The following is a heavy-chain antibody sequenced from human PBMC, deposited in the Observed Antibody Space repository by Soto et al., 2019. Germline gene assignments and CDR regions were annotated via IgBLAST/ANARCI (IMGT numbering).Heavy chain of an antibody. CDR3: ARAKGPRLWFGELSVLAWFDP. J-gene: IGHJ5*02. V-gene: IGHV4-31*03. Sequence: PSETLSLTCTVSGGSISSGGYYWSWIRQHPGIGKEWIGYIYYSGSTYYNPSLKSRVTISVDTSKNQFSLKLSSVTAADTAVYYCARAKGPRLWFGELSVLAWFDPWGQGTLVTVSS. CDR1: GGSISSGGYY. D-gene: IGHD3-10*01. CDR2: IYYSGST.